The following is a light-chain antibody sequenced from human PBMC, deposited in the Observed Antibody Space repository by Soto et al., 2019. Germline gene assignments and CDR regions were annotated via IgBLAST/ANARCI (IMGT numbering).Light chain of an antibody. CDR2: YNT. CDR3: QSYDNRLTGFYV. J-gene: IGLJ1*01. Sequence: QSVLTQPPSVSGAPGQRVTISCTGSSSNIGAGYDVHWYQQLPGTAPKVLIYYNTNRPSGVPDRFSGSKSGTSASLAITGLQAEDEADYYCQSYDNRLTGFYVFGTGTKSPS. V-gene: IGLV1-40*01. CDR1: SSNIGAGYD.